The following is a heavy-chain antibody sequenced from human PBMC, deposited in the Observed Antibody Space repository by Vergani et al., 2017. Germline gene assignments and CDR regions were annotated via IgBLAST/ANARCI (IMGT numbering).Heavy chain of an antibody. CDR2: ISGSGGST. J-gene: IGHJ6*02. D-gene: IGHD3-3*01. Sequence: EVQLLESGGGLVQPGGSLRLSCAASGFTFSSYAMSWVRQAPGKGLEWVSAISGSGGSTYYADSVKGRFTISRDNSKNTLYLQMNSLRAEDTAVYYCESRLTMFGVAKGRDVWGQGTTVTVSS. V-gene: IGHV3-23*01. CDR3: ESRLTMFGVAKGRDV. CDR1: GFTFSSYA.